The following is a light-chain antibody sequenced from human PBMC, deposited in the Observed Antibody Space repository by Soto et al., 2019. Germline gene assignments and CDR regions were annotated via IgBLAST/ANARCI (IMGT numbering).Light chain of an antibody. CDR1: EFISSSY. J-gene: IGKJ2*01. CDR2: AAS. CDR3: QQQGT. V-gene: IGKV3-20*01. Sequence: EIGLTQSPGPLSLSPGERDTLYCRASEFISSSYLVWYQQKPGQAPRLLTYAASRRATGIPDRVSGSGSATEYTLIINTVEPEDFAVYYCQQQGTFGQGTKLEIK.